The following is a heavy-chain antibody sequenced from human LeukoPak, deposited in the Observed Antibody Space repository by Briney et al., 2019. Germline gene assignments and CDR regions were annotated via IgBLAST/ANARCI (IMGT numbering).Heavy chain of an antibody. J-gene: IGHJ4*02. CDR3: ARDVPYSSSGLENDY. CDR1: GFTFSSYG. V-gene: IGHV3-30*03. CDR2: ISYDGSNK. Sequence: PGRSLRLSCAASGFTFSSYGMHWVRPAPGKGLEWVALISYDGSNKYYADSVKGRFTISRDNSKNTLYLQMNSLRAEDTAVYYCARDVPYSSSGLENDYWGQGTLVTVSS. D-gene: IGHD6-13*01.